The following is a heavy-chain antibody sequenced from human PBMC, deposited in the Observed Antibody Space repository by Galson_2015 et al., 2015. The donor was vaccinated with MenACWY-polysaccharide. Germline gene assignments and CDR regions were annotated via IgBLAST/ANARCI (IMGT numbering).Heavy chain of an antibody. J-gene: IGHJ6*01. V-gene: IGHV3-48*03. CDR2: ISGGNTI. CDR3: ARGHYDLWSGYRHYYFGLDV. D-gene: IGHD3-3*01. CDR1: GFTFSSYG. Sequence: SLRLSCAASGFTFSSYGMNWVRQAPGKGLEWVSYISGGNTIYYADSVKGRFTISRDNAKNSLYLQMNSLRAEDTAVYYCARGHYDLWSGYRHYYFGLDVWGQGTTVTVSS.